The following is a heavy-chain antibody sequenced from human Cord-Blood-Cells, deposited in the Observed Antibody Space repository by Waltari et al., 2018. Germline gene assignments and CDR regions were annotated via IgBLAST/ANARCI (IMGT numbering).Heavy chain of an antibody. CDR3: ARGKGAGHWYFDR. Sequence: QVQLQQWGAGLLKPSETLSLTCAVYGGSFSGYYWSWLRQPPGKGLEWIGESKHSGSNNDNPSLKSRVTISVDTSKNQFSLKLRSVTAADTAVYYCARGKGAGHWYFDRWGRGTLVTVSS. CDR2: SKHSGSN. J-gene: IGHJ2*01. D-gene: IGHD3-10*01. CDR1: GGSFSGYY. V-gene: IGHV4-34*01.